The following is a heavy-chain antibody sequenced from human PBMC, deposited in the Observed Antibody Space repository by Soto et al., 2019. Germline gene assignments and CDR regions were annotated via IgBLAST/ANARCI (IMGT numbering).Heavy chain of an antibody. J-gene: IGHJ6*02. D-gene: IGHD5-12*01. Sequence: QVQLQESGPGLVNPSQTLSLTCTVSGGSISSGGYYWSWIRQHPGKGLEWIGYTYHSGSTYYNPSLKSRVTISVDTSKNQFSLKLSSVTAADKAVYYCARVSVNSGPRGGYYGMDVWGQGTTVTVSS. CDR1: GGSISSGGYY. CDR2: TYHSGST. CDR3: ARVSVNSGPRGGYYGMDV. V-gene: IGHV4-31*03.